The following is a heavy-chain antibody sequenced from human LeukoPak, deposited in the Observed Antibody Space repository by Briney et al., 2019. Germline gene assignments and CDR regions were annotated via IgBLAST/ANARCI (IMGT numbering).Heavy chain of an antibody. CDR3: ARTYYDFWSGYLFNPRNNWFDP. D-gene: IGHD3-3*01. Sequence: ASVKVSCKASGYTFTSYYMHWVRQAPGQGLERMGIINPSGGSTSYAQKFQGRVTMTRDTSTSTVYMELSSLRSEDTAVYYCARTYYDFWSGYLFNPRNNWFDPWGQGTLVTVSS. V-gene: IGHV1-46*01. J-gene: IGHJ5*02. CDR2: INPSGGST. CDR1: GYTFTSYY.